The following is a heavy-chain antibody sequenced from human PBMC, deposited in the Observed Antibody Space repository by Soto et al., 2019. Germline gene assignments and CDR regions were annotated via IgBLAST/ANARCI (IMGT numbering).Heavy chain of an antibody. D-gene: IGHD4-17*01. J-gene: IGHJ4*02. V-gene: IGHV3-30*18. CDR3: AKDPSTVTTSDDY. Sequence: QVQLVESGGGVVQPGRSLRLSCAASGFTFSSYGMHWVRQAPGKGLEWVAVISYDGSNKYYADSVKGRFTISRDNSKNTLYLQMNSLTAEDTAVYYCAKDPSTVTTSDDYCGQGTLVTVSS. CDR1: GFTFSSYG. CDR2: ISYDGSNK.